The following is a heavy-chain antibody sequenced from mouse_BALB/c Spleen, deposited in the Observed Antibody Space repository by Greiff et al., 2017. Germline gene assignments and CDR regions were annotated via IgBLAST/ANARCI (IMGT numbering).Heavy chain of an antibody. CDR1: GYSFTSYW. CDR3: TREGIYYDYDDGGDY. V-gene: IGHV1-5*01. Sequence: EVQLQQSGTVLARPGASVKMSCKASGYSFTSYWMHWVKQRPGQGLEWIGAIYPGNSDTSYNQKFKGKAKLTAATSASTAYMELSSLTNEDSAVYYCTREGIYYDYDDGGDYWGQGTTLTVSS. J-gene: IGHJ2*01. CDR2: IYPGNSDT. D-gene: IGHD2-4*01.